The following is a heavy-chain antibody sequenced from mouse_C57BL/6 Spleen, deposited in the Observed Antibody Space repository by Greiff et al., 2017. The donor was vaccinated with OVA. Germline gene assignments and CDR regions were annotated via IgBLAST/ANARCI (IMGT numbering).Heavy chain of an antibody. Sequence: QVQLKQPGTELVKPGASVKLSCKASGYTFTSYWMHWVKQRPGQGLEWIGNINPSNGGTNYNEKFKSKATLTVDKSSSTAYMQLSSLTSEDSAVYDCASREGLRRVPYFDDWGQGTTLTVAS. CDR2: INPSNGGT. CDR1: GYTFTSYW. D-gene: IGHD2-4*01. V-gene: IGHV1-53*01. CDR3: ASREGLRRVPYFDD. J-gene: IGHJ2*01.